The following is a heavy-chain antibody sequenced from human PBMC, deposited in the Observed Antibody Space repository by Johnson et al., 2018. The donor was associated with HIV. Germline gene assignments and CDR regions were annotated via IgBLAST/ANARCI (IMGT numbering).Heavy chain of an antibody. V-gene: IGHV3-23*04. CDR3: AKKMARDIGDGFDV. CDR2: ISDSGLRT. Sequence: VQLVESGGGLVQPGGSLRLSCTASGFTFNSYAMGWVRQAPGTGLEWVSGISDSGLRTYYADSVKGRFTISRDNSNNTLYVQMNSLRAEDTAVYHCAKKMARDIGDGFDVWGQGTMVIVSS. D-gene: IGHD2-15*01. J-gene: IGHJ3*01. CDR1: GFTFNSYA.